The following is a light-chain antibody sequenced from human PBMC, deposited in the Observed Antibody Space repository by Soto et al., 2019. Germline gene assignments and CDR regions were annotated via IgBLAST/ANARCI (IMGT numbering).Light chain of an antibody. Sequence: DIQMTQSPPTVSASVGDRVTITWRASQSISTWLAWYQQKPGKVPKVLTYKASSLESGVPPRFSGSGSGTEFTLTISSLQPDDSATYYCKQYDRYWTFGQGTKVDIK. V-gene: IGKV1-5*03. J-gene: IGKJ1*01. CDR2: KAS. CDR1: QSISTW. CDR3: KQYDRYWT.